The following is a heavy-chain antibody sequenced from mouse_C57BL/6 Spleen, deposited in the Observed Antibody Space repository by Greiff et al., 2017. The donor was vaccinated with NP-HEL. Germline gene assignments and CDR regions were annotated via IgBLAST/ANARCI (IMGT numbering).Heavy chain of an antibody. V-gene: IGHV5-4*01. CDR2: ISDGGSYT. J-gene: IGHJ1*03. CDR1: GFTFSSYA. D-gene: IGHD1-1*01. Sequence: EVMLVESGGGLVKPGGSLKLSCAASGFTFSSYAMSWVRQTPEKRLEWVATISDGGSYTYYPDNVKGRFTISRDNAKNNLYLQMSHLKSEDTAMYYCARDSYYYGSSPWYFDVWGTGTTVTVSS. CDR3: ARDSYYYGSSPWYFDV.